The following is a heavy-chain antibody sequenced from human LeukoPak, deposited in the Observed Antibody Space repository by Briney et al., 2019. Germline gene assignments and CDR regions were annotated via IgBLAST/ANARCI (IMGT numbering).Heavy chain of an antibody. Sequence: GGSLRLSCVASGFSLSGYWMYWVRQAPGKGLMYISRNNGDGSTTNYADSVKGRFTISRDNAKNTLYLQMNSLRGEDTAVYYCARGASNRFDYWGQGTLVTVSS. CDR2: NNGDGSTT. CDR3: ARGASNRFDY. V-gene: IGHV3-74*01. J-gene: IGHJ4*02. CDR1: GFSLSGYW. D-gene: IGHD1-14*01.